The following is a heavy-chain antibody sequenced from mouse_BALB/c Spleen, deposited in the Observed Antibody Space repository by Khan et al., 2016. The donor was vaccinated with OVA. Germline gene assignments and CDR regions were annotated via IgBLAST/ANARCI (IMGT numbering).Heavy chain of an antibody. J-gene: IGHJ2*01. D-gene: IGHD1-1*01. CDR3: GRGNYYGYYFDY. Sequence: EVQLKESGPGLVKPSQSLSLTCTVTGYSITSGYAWNWIRQFPGNKLEWMGYIRYSGGTSYNPSLKSRIPITRDTSKNQFFLQLNSVTTEDTATYYGGRGNYYGYYFDYWGQGTTLTVSS. CDR2: IRYSGGT. V-gene: IGHV3-2*02. CDR1: GYSITSGYA.